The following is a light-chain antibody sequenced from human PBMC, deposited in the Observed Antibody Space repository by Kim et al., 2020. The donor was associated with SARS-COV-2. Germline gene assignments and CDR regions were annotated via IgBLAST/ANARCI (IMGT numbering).Light chain of an antibody. Sequence: GQKVTISCSGSISNIVNNYVSWYQQLPGTAPKLLIYDNNKRPSGIPDRFSGSKSGTSATLGITGLQTGDEADYYCGTWDSSLSAVVFGGGTQLTVL. CDR1: ISNIVNNY. J-gene: IGLJ2*01. CDR2: DNN. CDR3: GTWDSSLSAVV. V-gene: IGLV1-51*01.